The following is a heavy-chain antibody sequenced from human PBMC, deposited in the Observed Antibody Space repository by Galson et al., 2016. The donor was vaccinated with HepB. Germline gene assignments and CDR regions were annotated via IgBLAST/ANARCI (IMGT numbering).Heavy chain of an antibody. Sequence: SLRLSCAASGFTFSRYGMHWVRQAPGKGLEWVAVISYDGGDKHYADSVKGRFTVSRDNSKNTLFLQMNSQRVEDTAVYYCAKLDCGRDCPRDDWGQGTLVTVSS. CDR1: GFTFSRYG. V-gene: IGHV3-30*19. CDR2: ISYDGGDK. D-gene: IGHD2-21*02. CDR3: AKLDCGRDCPRDD. J-gene: IGHJ4*02.